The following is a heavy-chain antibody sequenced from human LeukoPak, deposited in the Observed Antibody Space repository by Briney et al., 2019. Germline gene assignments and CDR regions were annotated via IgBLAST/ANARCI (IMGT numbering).Heavy chain of an antibody. Sequence: GGSLRLSCIASGFSFSGHWMHWARQLPGKGLVWVSRISPTGSTTSYADSVKGRFTVSRDNAKNTLYPQVNNLRAEDTAVYYCARGPNSNWSGLDFWGQGTLLTVSS. CDR2: ISPTGSTT. J-gene: IGHJ4*02. V-gene: IGHV3-74*01. D-gene: IGHD6-6*01. CDR1: GFSFSGHW. CDR3: ARGPNSNWSGLDF.